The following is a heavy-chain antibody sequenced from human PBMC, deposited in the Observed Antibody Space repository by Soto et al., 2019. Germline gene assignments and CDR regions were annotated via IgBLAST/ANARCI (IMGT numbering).Heavy chain of an antibody. CDR1: GFSVSSNY. CDR3: VRDRDYSGIDY. V-gene: IGHV3-66*01. J-gene: IGHJ4*02. Sequence: EVQLVESGGGLVQPGGSLRLSCAASGFSVSSNYMSWVRQAPGKGLEWVSVVYSAGSTYYADSVRGRFTISRDNSKNTLYLQMSSLRVEDTAVYYCVRDRDYSGIDYWGQGTLVTVSS. D-gene: IGHD4-4*01. CDR2: VYSAGST.